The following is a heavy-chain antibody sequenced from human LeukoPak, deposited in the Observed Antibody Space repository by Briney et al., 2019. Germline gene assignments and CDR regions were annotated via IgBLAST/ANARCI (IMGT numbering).Heavy chain of an antibody. CDR2: INPNSGGT. D-gene: IGHD1-26*01. V-gene: IGHV1-2*02. Sequence: ASVEVSCKASGYTFTGYYMNWVRQAPGQGLEWMGWINPNSGGTNYAQKFQGRVTMTRDTSISTAYMELRRLRSDDTAVYYCARVLVGATTASSAFDIWGQGTMVTVSS. J-gene: IGHJ3*02. CDR1: GYTFTGYY. CDR3: ARVLVGATTASSAFDI.